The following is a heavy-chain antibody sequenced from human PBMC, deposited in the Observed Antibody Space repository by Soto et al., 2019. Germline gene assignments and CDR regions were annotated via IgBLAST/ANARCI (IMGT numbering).Heavy chain of an antibody. Sequence: EVQLLESGGGLVQPGGSLRLSCAASGFTFSSYAMSWVRQAPGKGLEWVSAISGSGGITYYADSVKGRFTISRDNSKNTLYLQMNSLRAVDTDVYYCAKDGDVYYDFWSGYPPFDYWGQGTLVTVSS. CDR3: AKDGDVYYDFWSGYPPFDY. J-gene: IGHJ4*02. CDR1: GFTFSSYA. CDR2: ISGSGGIT. D-gene: IGHD3-3*01. V-gene: IGHV3-23*01.